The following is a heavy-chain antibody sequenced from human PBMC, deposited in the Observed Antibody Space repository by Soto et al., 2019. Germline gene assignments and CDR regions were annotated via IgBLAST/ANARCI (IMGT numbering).Heavy chain of an antibody. D-gene: IGHD7-27*01. Sequence: TSETLSLTCTVSGGSISSSSYYWGWIRQPPGKGLEWIGSIYYSGSTYYNPSLKSRVTISVDTSKNQFSLKLSSVTAADTAVYYCARRRSWDYYYGMDVWGQGTTVTVSS. CDR3: ARRRSWDYYYGMDV. CDR2: IYYSGST. J-gene: IGHJ6*02. CDR1: GGSISSSSYY. V-gene: IGHV4-39*01.